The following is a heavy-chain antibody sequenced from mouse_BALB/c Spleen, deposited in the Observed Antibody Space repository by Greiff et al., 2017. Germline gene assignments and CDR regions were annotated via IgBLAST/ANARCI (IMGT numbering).Heavy chain of an antibody. J-gene: IGHJ1*01. CDR3: SDGYYGYFDV. CDR1: GYSFTSYW. V-gene: IGHV1-5*01. D-gene: IGHD2-3*01. CDR2: IYPGNSDT. Sequence: EVKVEESGTVLARPGASVKMSCKASGYSFTSYWMHWVKQRPGQGLEWIGAIYPGNSDTSYNQKFKGKAKLTAVTSASTAYMELSSLTNEDSAVYYCSDGYYGYFDVWGAGTTVTVSS.